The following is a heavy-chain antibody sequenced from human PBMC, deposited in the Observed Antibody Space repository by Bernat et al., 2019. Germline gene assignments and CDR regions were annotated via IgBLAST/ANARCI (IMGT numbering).Heavy chain of an antibody. J-gene: IGHJ4*02. V-gene: IGHV3-48*03. CDR2: ISSSGGTI. Sequence: EVQLVESGVGLVQPGGSLRLSCSASGFTFRDYEMNWVRQAPGTGLEWVSYISSSGGTINYADSVKSRATISRDNAKNSLYLQMNSLRAEDTAVYYCARETAVAGNDYWGQGTLVTVSS. CDR3: ARETAVAGNDY. D-gene: IGHD6-19*01. CDR1: GFTFRDYE.